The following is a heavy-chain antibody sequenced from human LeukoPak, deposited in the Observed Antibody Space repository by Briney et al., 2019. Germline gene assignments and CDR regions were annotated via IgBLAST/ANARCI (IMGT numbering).Heavy chain of an antibody. J-gene: IGHJ3*01. CDR1: AITFSSYA. Sequence: GGSLRLSCAASAITFSSYAMNWVRQAPGKGLEWVSGITVSGNTYYAESVKGRFTISRDNSKNTLYLQMNSLRAEDTAVYYCAKELRVTMIAVVIEAFDLWGQGTMVTVSS. D-gene: IGHD3-22*01. CDR2: ITVSGNT. V-gene: IGHV3-23*01. CDR3: AKELRVTMIAVVIEAFDL.